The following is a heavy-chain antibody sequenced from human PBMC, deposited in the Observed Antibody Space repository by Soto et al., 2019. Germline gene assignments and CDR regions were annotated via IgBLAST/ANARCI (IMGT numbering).Heavy chain of an antibody. CDR2: INPKSGGT. Sequence: ASVKVSCKASGYTFTVYYMHWVRQAPGQGLEWMGWINPKSGGTMYPQKFQGRVTMTWDTSISTAYMALTRLRSDGRAVYYCARDLAKGGGSAGFDYWGQGTLVTVSS. V-gene: IGHV1-2*02. CDR1: GYTFTVYY. D-gene: IGHD1-26*01. J-gene: IGHJ4*02. CDR3: ARDLAKGGGSAGFDY.